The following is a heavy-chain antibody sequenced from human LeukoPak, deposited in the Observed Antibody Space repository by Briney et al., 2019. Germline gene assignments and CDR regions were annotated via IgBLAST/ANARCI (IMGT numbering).Heavy chain of an antibody. Sequence: GGSLRLSCAASGFTFSSSAMSWVRQAPGKGLEWVSSISARGISTYYADSVKGRFTISRDNSKNTLYLQMTNLRAADTAVYYCAKDLSRAVAAGWFDPWDQGSLVTVSS. V-gene: IGHV3-23*01. CDR2: ISARGIST. CDR3: AKDLSRAVAAGWFDP. CDR1: GFTFSSSA. D-gene: IGHD6-19*01. J-gene: IGHJ5*02.